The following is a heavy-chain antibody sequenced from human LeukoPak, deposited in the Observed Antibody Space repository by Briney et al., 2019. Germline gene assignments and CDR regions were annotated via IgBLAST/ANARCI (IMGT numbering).Heavy chain of an antibody. Sequence: SVTVSCKASGGTFSSYAISWVRQAPGQGLEWMGRIIPIFGTANYAQKFQGRVTITTDESTSTAYMELSSLRSEDTAVYYCARDRLAVPYYFDYWGQGTLVTVSS. CDR3: ARDRLAVPYYFDY. V-gene: IGHV1-69*05. CDR2: IIPIFGTA. CDR1: GGTFSSYA. D-gene: IGHD6-19*01. J-gene: IGHJ4*02.